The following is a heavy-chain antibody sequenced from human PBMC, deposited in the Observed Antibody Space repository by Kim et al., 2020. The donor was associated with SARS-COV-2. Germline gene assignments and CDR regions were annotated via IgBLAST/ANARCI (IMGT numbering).Heavy chain of an antibody. J-gene: IGHJ5*02. CDR3: ARGSRYNWNYGSNWFDP. CDR2: INHSGST. V-gene: IGHV4-34*01. Sequence: SETLSLTCAVYGGSFSGYYWSWIRQPPGKGLEWIGEINHSGSTNYNPSLKSRVTISVDTSKNQFSLKLSSVTAADTAVYYCARGSRYNWNYGSNWFDPWG. CDR1: GGSFSGYY. D-gene: IGHD1-7*01.